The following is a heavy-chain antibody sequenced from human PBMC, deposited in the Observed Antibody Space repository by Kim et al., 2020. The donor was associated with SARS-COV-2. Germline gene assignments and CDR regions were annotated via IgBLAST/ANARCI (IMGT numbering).Heavy chain of an antibody. CDR1: GGTFSSYA. CDR2: IIPILGIA. J-gene: IGHJ4*02. V-gene: IGHV1-69*04. Sequence: SVKVSCKASGGTFSSYAISWVRQAPGQGLEWMGRIIPILGIANYAQKFQGRVTITADKSTSTAYMELSSLRSEDTAVYYCARGHYGYSYGYGSDYWGQGTLVTVSS. CDR3: ARGHYGYSYGYGSDY. D-gene: IGHD5-18*01.